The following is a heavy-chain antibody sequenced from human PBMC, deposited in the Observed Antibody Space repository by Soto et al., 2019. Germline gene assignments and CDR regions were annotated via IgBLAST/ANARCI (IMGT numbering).Heavy chain of an antibody. D-gene: IGHD2-8*01. CDR1: GGSISSGGYY. V-gene: IGHV4-31*03. J-gene: IGHJ5*02. Sequence: QVQLQESGPGLVKPSQTLSLTCTVSGGSISSGGYYWSWIRQHPGKGLEWIGYIYYSGRTYYNPSLKRRVTISVDTSKNQFSLKLSSVTAADTAVYYCARDHHCTNGVCYNNWFDPWGQGTLVTVSS. CDR3: ARDHHCTNGVCYNNWFDP. CDR2: IYYSGRT.